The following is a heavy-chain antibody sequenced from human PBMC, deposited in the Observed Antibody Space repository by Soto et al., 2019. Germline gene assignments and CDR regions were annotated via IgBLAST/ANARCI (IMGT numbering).Heavy chain of an antibody. CDR3: ARIPAAYSRSFRLYNYFGP. CDR2: IFSNDER. CDR1: GFSLSTARLG. D-gene: IGHD6-6*01. J-gene: IGHJ5*02. Sequence: QVTLKESGPVLVKPTETLTLTCTVSGFSLSTARLGVSWIRQPPGGALEWLAHIFSNDERAYNISMMSRPTTSKETSKSQVVLTMITMDPVDTATYYCARIPAAYSRSFRLYNYFGPWGQGTLVTVSS. V-gene: IGHV2-26*01.